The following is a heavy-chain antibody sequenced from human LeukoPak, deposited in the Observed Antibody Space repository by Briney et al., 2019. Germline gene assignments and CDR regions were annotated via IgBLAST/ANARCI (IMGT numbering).Heavy chain of an antibody. V-gene: IGHV3-21*01. D-gene: IGHD5-18*01. CDR1: GFTFSSYS. Sequence: GGSLRLFCAASGFTFSSYSMNWVRQAPGKGLEWVSSISSSSSYIYYADSVKGRFTISRDNAKNSLYLQMNSLRAEDTAVYYCASRKGDTAMVPLNEYWGQGTLVTVSS. CDR2: ISSSSSYI. CDR3: ASRKGDTAMVPLNEY. J-gene: IGHJ4*02.